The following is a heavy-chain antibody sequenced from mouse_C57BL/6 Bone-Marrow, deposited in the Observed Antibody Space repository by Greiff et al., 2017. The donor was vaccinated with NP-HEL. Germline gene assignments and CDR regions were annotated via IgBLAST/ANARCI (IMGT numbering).Heavy chain of an antibody. V-gene: IGHV3-6*01. CDR3: AKATMPYAMDY. CDR1: GYSITSGYY. CDR2: ISYDGSN. Sequence: ESGPGLVKPSQSLSLTCSVTGYSITSGYYWNWIRQFPGNKLEWMGYISYDGSNNYNPSLKNRISITRDTSKNQFFLKLNSVTTEDTATYYCAKATMPYAMDYWGQGTSVTVSS. D-gene: IGHD2-1*01. J-gene: IGHJ4*01.